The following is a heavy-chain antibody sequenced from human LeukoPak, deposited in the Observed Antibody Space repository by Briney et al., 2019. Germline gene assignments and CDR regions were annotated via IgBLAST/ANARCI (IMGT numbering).Heavy chain of an antibody. CDR1: GFTFSSYA. J-gene: IGHJ4*02. CDR3: AVCSGWFERVFDY. CDR2: VSGSGGST. Sequence: GGSLRLSCAASGFTFSSYAMSRVRQAPGKGLEWVSAVSGSGGSTYYADSVKGRFTISRANSKNTLYLQMNSLRAEDTAVYYCAVCSGWFERVFDYWGQGTLVTVSS. V-gene: IGHV3-23*01. D-gene: IGHD6-19*01.